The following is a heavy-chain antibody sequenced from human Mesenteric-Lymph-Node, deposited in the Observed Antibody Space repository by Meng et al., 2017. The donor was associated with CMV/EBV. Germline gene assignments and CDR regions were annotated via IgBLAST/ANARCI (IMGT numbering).Heavy chain of an antibody. CDR2: ISSSGSTI. D-gene: IGHD1-14*01. CDR3: ATGGDHSFDAFDI. CDR1: GFTFSNYE. Sequence: GGSLRLSCAASGFTFSNYEMNWVRQAPGKGLEWISYISSSGSTIYYADSVKGRFTISRDNAKNSLYLQMNSLRAEDTAVYYCATGGDHSFDAFDIWGQGTMVTVSS. V-gene: IGHV3-48*03. J-gene: IGHJ3*02.